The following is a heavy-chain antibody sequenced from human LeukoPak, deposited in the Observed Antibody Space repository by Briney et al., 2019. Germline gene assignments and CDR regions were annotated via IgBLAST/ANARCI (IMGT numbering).Heavy chain of an antibody. V-gene: IGHV3-15*01. Sequence: GGSLRLSCAASGFTFSNAWMSWVRQPPGKGLEWVGRIKSKTDGGTTDYAAPVKGRFTISRDDSKNTLYLQMNSLKTEDTAVYYCTTQYYYDSSGYFGWGQGTLVTVSS. J-gene: IGHJ4*02. D-gene: IGHD3-22*01. CDR1: GFTFSNAW. CDR2: IKSKTDGGTT. CDR3: TTQYYYDSSGYFG.